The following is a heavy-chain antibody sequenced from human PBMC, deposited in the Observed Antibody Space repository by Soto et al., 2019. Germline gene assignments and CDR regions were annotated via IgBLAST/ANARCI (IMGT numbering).Heavy chain of an antibody. CDR3: ASLYCSGGSCYSSRG. V-gene: IGHV1-24*01. D-gene: IGHD2-15*01. CDR2: FDPEDGET. Sequence: GASVKVSCKVSGYTLTELSMHWVRQAPGKGLEWMGGFDPEDGETIYAQKFQGRVTITADKSTSTAYMELSSLRSEDTAVYYCASLYCSGGSCYSSRGWGQGTLVTVSS. CDR1: GYTLTELS. J-gene: IGHJ4*02.